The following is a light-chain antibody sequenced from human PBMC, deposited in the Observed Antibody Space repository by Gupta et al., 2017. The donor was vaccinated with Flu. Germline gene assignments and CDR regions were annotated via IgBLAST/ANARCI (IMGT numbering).Light chain of an antibody. J-gene: IGKJ3*01. Sequence: EIVLTQSPGTLSLSPGERATLSCRAGQSVSSNSLAWYQQKPGQAPRLLIYGASSRATGMPDRFSGSGSGTDFTLTISRLAPEDFAVYYCQQYGSSIFTFGPGTKVDIK. CDR2: GAS. CDR1: QSVSSNS. V-gene: IGKV3-20*01. CDR3: QQYGSSIFT.